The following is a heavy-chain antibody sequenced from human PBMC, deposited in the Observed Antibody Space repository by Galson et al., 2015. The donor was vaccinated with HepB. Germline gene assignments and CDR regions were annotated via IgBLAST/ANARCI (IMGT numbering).Heavy chain of an antibody. J-gene: IGHJ4*02. CDR2: ISAYNGNT. CDR1: GYTFTSYG. V-gene: IGHV1-18*01. CDR3: ARTTMIVAVITKGSNFDY. Sequence: SVKVSCKASGYTFTSYGISWVRQAPGQGLEWMGWISAYNGNTNYAQKLQGRVTMTTDTSTSTAYMELRSLRSDDTAVYYCARTTMIVAVITKGSNFDYWGQGTLVTVSS. D-gene: IGHD3-22*01.